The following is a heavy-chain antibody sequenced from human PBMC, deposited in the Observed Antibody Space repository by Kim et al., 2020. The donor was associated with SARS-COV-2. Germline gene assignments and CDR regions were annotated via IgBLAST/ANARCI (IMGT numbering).Heavy chain of an antibody. CDR2: ISYDGNNK. V-gene: IGHV3-30*04. J-gene: IGHJ4*02. D-gene: IGHD3-16*02. Sequence: GGSLRRSCAASGFTFSSYAMYWVRQAPGKGLEWVAVISYDGNNKYYADSVKGRFTISRDNSKNTLYLQMNSLRAEDTALYYCARDGLYYDYVWGSYRPDKIDFWGQGTLVTVSS. CDR1: GFTFSSYA. CDR3: ARDGLYYDYVWGSYRPDKIDF.